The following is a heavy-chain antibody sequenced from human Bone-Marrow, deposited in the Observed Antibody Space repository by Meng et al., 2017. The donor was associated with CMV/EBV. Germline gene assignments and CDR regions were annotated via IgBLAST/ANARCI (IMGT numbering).Heavy chain of an antibody. V-gene: IGHV4-34*01. Sequence: SETLSLTCAVYGGSFSGYDWTWIRQSPGKGLEWIGEINHSGSTNYNPSLKSRVTISVDTSKNQFSLKLSSVTAADTAVYYCASYGYTNYFDYWGQGTLVTVSS. J-gene: IGHJ4*02. CDR3: ASYGYTNYFDY. CDR2: INHSGST. D-gene: IGHD1-1*01. CDR1: GGSFSGYD.